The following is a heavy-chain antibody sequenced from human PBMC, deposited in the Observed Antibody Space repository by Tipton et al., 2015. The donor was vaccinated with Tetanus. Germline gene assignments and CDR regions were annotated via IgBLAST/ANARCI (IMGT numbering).Heavy chain of an antibody. CDR1: GFTFSNAW. CDR3: ARGPQAGYGYLALDY. J-gene: IGHJ4*02. Sequence: GSLRLSCAASGFTFSNAWMSWVRQAPGKGLEWVGRIKSKTDGGTTDYAAPVKGRFTISRDDSKNTLYLQMNSLKTEDTAVYYCARGPQAGYGYLALDYWGQGTLVTVSS. V-gene: IGHV3-15*01. CDR2: IKSKTDGGTT. D-gene: IGHD5-18*01.